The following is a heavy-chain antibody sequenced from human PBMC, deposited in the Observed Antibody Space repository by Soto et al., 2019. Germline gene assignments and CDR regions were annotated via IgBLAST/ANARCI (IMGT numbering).Heavy chain of an antibody. Sequence: QVQLVQSGAEVKKTGSSVKVSCKTSGVSFNNNGIGWVRQAPGHGLEWMGGVSPPFRTSNYARKFQGRISITADESTGTVNMELSSLRSEDTAQYYCARVLYYGSGSYSPYGMDVWGQGTTVTVSS. D-gene: IGHD3-10*01. CDR2: VSPPFRTS. V-gene: IGHV1-69*01. J-gene: IGHJ6*02. CDR1: GVSFNNNG. CDR3: ARVLYYGSGSYSPYGMDV.